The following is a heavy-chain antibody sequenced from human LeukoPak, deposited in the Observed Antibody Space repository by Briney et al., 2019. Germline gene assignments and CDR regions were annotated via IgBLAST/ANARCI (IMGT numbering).Heavy chain of an antibody. CDR3: ARDSLRIQTGTTP. CDR1: GGSISSSRYY. Sequence: PSETLSLTCTVSGGSISSSRYYWAWIRQPPGKGLEWIGSVYYNGDTYYNPSLKSRVTISADTSKNQFSLRLNSVTAADTAVYYCARDSLRIQTGTTPWGQGILVTVSS. D-gene: IGHD1-1*01. J-gene: IGHJ5*02. CDR2: VYYNGDT. V-gene: IGHV4-39*07.